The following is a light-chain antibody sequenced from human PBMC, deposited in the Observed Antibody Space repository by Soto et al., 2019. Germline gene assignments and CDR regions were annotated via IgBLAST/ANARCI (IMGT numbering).Light chain of an antibody. J-gene: IGKJ4*01. Sequence: EIVLTQSPATLSLSPGERATLSCRASQSVRRYLAWYQQKPGQAPRLLIYDASTRATGIPARFSGSGSGTDFTLTISRLEPEDFAVYYCQHYGSPLTFGGGTKVDIK. CDR1: QSVRRY. CDR2: DAS. CDR3: QHYGSPLT. V-gene: IGKV3-11*01.